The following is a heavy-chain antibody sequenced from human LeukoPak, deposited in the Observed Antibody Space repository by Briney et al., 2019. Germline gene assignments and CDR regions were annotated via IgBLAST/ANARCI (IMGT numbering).Heavy chain of an antibody. CDR3: ARGPPRGYSGYGRGTDV. D-gene: IGHD5-12*01. J-gene: IGHJ6*02. CDR1: GGSFSGYY. V-gene: IGHV4-34*01. Sequence: SETLSLTCAVYGGSFSGYYWSWIRQPPGKGLEWIGEINHSGSTNYNPSLKSRVTISVDTSKNQFSLKLSSVTAADTAVYYCARGPPRGYSGYGRGTDVWGQGTTVTVSS. CDR2: INHSGST.